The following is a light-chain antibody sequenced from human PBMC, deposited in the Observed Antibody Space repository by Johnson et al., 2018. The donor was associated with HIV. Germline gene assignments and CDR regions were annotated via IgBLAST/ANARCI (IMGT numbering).Light chain of an antibody. CDR2: EDN. CDR3: GTWDNSLNVYV. J-gene: IGLJ1*01. V-gene: IGLV1-51*02. CDR1: VSNIESYF. Sequence: QFVLTQPPSVSASPGQTVNISCSGNVSNIESYFVSWYQQLPGAAPTLLIYEDNKRPSGIPDRFSGSKSGATATLGITGLQTGDEADYYCGTWDNSLNVYVLGTGTKVTVL.